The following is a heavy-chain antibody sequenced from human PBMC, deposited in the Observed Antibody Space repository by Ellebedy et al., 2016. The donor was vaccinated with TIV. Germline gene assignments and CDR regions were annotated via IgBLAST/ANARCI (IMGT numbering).Heavy chain of an antibody. CDR3: AKGSGGSCYWEAY. CDR1: GFTFRNYV. V-gene: IGHV3-23*01. D-gene: IGHD2-15*01. CDR2: ISGCIGNT. Sequence: PGGSLRLSCAAPGFTFRNYVMSWVRKAPGKGLEWVSSISGCIGNTYYADSVKGRFTISRDNSKNTLYLQMNSLRAEDTAVYYCAKGSGGSCYWEAYWGQGTLVTVSS. J-gene: IGHJ4*02.